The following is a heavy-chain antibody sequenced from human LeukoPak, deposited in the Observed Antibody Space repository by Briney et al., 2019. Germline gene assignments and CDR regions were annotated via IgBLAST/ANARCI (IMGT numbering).Heavy chain of an antibody. CDR1: GFTFSSHW. V-gene: IGHV3-74*01. CDR2: IISDGSTT. J-gene: IGHJ4*02. D-gene: IGHD1-14*01. Sequence: GGSLRLSCAASGFTFSSHWMHWVRQAPGKGLVWVSRIISDGSTTSYADSVKGRFTISRDNARNTLYLQMNSLRAEDTAVYYCAKPPFDYWGQGTLVTVSS. CDR3: AKPPFDY.